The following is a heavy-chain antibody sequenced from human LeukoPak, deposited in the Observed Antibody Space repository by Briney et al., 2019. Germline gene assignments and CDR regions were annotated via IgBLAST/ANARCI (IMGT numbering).Heavy chain of an antibody. V-gene: IGHV4-59*08. D-gene: IGHD4-11*01. CDR2: IYYSGST. Sequence: SETLSLTCTVSGGSISSYYWSWIRQPPGKGLEWIGYIYYSGSTNYNPSLKSRVTMSVDTSKNQFSLKLSSVTAADTAVYYCARLPDYPYYFDYWGQGTLVTVSS. CDR1: GGSISSYY. CDR3: ARLPDYPYYFDY. J-gene: IGHJ4*02.